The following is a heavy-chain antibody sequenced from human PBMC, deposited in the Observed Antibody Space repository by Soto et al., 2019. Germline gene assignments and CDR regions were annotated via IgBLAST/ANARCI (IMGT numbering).Heavy chain of an antibody. D-gene: IGHD1-26*01. Sequence: EVQLVESGGGFVKPGGSLRLSCAASGFTFSNAWMNWVRQAPGKGLEWVGRIKSKTDGGTTEYAAPVKGRFTISRDDSKNTRYLQMNSLNTEDTAVYYCTTDALRSGSYALNYYYYYGMDVWGQGTTVTVSS. CDR1: GFTFSNAW. CDR2: IKSKTDGGTT. V-gene: IGHV3-15*07. J-gene: IGHJ6*02. CDR3: TTDALRSGSYALNYYYYYGMDV.